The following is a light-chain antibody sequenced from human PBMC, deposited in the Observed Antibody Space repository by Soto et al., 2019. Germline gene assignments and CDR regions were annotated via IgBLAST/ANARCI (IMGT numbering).Light chain of an antibody. J-gene: IGLJ2*01. Sequence: QSALTQPASVSGSPGQSITISCTGTSSDVGGYNYVSWYQQHPGKAPKLMIYDVSNRPSGVYNRFSGSKSGNTASLTISGLQAEDEADYSCSSYTSSSNSVVFGVGTKLTVL. V-gene: IGLV2-14*01. CDR3: SSYTSSSNSVV. CDR2: DVS. CDR1: SSDVGGYNY.